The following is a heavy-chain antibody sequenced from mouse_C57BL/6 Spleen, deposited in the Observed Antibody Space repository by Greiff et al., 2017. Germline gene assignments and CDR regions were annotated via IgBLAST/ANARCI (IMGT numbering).Heavy chain of an antibody. CDR2: ISDGGSYT. CDR3: ARKARDYDSFAY. CDR1: GFTFSSYA. Sequence: EVMLVESGGGLVKPGGSLKLSCAASGFTFSSYAMSWVRQTPEKRLEWVATISDGGSYTYYPDNVKGRFTISRDNAKNNLYLQMSHLKSEDTAMYYCARKARDYDSFAYWGQGTLVTVSA. V-gene: IGHV5-4*03. D-gene: IGHD2-4*01. J-gene: IGHJ3*01.